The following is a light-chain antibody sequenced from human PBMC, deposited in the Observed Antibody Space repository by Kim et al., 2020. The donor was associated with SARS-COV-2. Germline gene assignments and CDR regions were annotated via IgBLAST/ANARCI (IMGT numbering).Light chain of an antibody. V-gene: IGLV3-19*01. CDR1: SLRRYY. CDR2: PKN. CDR3: NSRDSSGDLLV. Sequence: ALGQTDRITCQGDSLRRYYASWYQQKPGQAPILVIYPKNNRPSGIPDRFSGSSSGNTASLTITGAQAEDEADYYCNSRDSSGDLLVFGGGTQLTVL. J-gene: IGLJ3*02.